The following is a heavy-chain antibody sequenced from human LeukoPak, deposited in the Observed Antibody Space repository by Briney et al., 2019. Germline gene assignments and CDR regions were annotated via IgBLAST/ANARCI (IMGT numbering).Heavy chain of an antibody. V-gene: IGHV1-2*02. Sequence: ASTKVSCKASGYTFTGYYLHWVRQAPGQGLEWMGWINPNSGGTKYAQKFQGRVTMTRDTSISTAYMELSRLRSDDTAVYFCARAIESPEYYDSTAKAGYWGQGTLVTVSS. D-gene: IGHD3-22*01. J-gene: IGHJ4*02. CDR2: INPNSGGT. CDR3: ARAIESPEYYDSTAKAGY. CDR1: GYTFTGYY.